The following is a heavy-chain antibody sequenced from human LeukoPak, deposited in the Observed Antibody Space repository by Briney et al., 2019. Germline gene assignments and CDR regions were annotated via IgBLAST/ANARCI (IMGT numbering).Heavy chain of an antibody. V-gene: IGHV3-48*03. J-gene: IGHJ4*02. CDR3: ARSDWSY. D-gene: IGHD2-21*01. Sequence: GSLRLSCAASGFTFSSYEMNWVRQAPGKGLEWISYISDSSSTIYYADSVKGRFTISRDNAKNSLYLQMNSLRAEDTAVYYCARSDWSYWGQGTLVTVSS. CDR2: ISDSSSTI. CDR1: GFTFSSYE.